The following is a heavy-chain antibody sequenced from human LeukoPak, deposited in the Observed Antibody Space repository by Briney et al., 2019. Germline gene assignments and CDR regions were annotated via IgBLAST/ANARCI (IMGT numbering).Heavy chain of an antibody. D-gene: IGHD6-19*01. CDR1: GGSISSSSYY. CDR3: ARVRQWLAFDY. CDR2: IYYSGNT. Sequence: SETLSLTCTVSGGSISSSSYYWGWIRQPPGKGLEWIGSIYYSGNTYYNPSLKSRVTISVDTSKNQFSLKLSSVTAADTAVYYCARVRQWLAFDYWGQGTLVTVSS. J-gene: IGHJ4*02. V-gene: IGHV4-39*07.